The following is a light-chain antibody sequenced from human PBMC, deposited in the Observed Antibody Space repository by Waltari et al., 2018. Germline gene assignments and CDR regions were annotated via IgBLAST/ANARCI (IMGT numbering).Light chain of an antibody. Sequence: QPVLIQPPPASGPPGQRVTISCSGSRSSLASNYSYWYQQVPGPAPKLLTYRDNWRPSGVPDRFSGSKSGTSASLAISGVRSEDEADYHCAAWDDVLSGVVFGGGTKLIVL. CDR1: RSSLASNY. J-gene: IGLJ2*01. CDR2: RDN. CDR3: AAWDDVLSGVV. V-gene: IGLV1-47*01.